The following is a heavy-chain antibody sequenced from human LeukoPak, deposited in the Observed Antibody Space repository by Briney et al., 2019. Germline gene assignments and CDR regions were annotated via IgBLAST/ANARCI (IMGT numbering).Heavy chain of an antibody. CDR2: INWNGGST. CDR3: ASEYASGSCYNPGW. J-gene: IGHJ4*02. Sequence: GGSLRLSCAASGITFDDYGMSWVRQAPGKGLEWVSGINWNGGSTGYADSVKGRFTISRDNAKNSLYLQMNSLRAEDTALYYCASEYASGSCYNPGWWGQGTLVTVSS. D-gene: IGHD3-10*01. CDR1: GITFDDYG. V-gene: IGHV3-20*04.